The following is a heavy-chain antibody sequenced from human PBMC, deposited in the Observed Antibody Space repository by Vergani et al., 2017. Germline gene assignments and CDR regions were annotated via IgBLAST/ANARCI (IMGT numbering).Heavy chain of an antibody. CDR1: GAYVGSGGYY. Sequence: QVQLQESGPGLVKASQTLSLTCSVSGAYVGSGGYYWSWVRQRPGMGLDWIGYIYYSGTTYYNPSLESRLTISLETSENHLSLKLTSVTAADTAVYYGARQKDYYMDVWGKGATVTVS. CDR3: ARQKDYYMDV. V-gene: IGHV4-31*03. CDR2: IYYSGTT. J-gene: IGHJ6*03.